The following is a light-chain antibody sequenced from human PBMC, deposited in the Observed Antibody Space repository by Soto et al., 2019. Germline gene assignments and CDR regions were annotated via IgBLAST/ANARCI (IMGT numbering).Light chain of an antibody. CDR1: SSNIGSNT. J-gene: IGLJ1*01. Sequence: QSVLTQPPSASGTPGQRVTISCSGSSSNIGSNTVNWYQQLPGTAPELVIYSNNQRPSGVPDRFSGSKSGTSASLAISGLQSEDEADYFCNSYTTSATYVFGSGTKLTVL. CDR2: SNN. V-gene: IGLV1-44*01. CDR3: NSYTTSATYV.